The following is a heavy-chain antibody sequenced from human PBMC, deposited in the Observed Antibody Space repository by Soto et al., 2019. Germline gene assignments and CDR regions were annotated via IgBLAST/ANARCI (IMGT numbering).Heavy chain of an antibody. D-gene: IGHD3-10*01. CDR3: AKDGMVRARIILDY. V-gene: IGHV3-30*18. CDR1: GFTVSSYG. CDR2: ISYDGSNK. J-gene: IGHJ4*02. Sequence: QVQLEESGGGVVQPGRSLRLSCAASGFTVSSYGMHWVRQAPGKGLEWVAVISYDGSNKYYADSVKGRFTISRDNSKNTLYLQMNSLRAEDTAVYYCAKDGMVRARIILDYWGQGTLVTVSS.